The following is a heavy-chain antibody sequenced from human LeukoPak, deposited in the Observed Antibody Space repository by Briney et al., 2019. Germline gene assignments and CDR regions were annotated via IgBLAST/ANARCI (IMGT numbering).Heavy chain of an antibody. V-gene: IGHV1-8*01. CDR3: ARGRGLRYYGSGSYYILFY. CDR2: MNPNSGNT. D-gene: IGHD3-10*01. J-gene: IGHJ4*02. Sequence: GASVKVSCKASRYTFISKDINWVRKATGQGLEWMGWMNPNSGNTGYAQKFQGRVTMTRNTSISTAYMELSSLRSEDTAVYYCARGRGLRYYGSGSYYILFYWGQGTLVTVSS. CDR1: RYTFISKD.